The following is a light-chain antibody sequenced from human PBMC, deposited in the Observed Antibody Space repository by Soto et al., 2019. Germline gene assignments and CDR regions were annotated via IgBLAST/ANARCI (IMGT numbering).Light chain of an antibody. J-gene: IGKJ1*01. Sequence: EIVLTQSPGTLSLSPGERATLSCRASQSVSRIYLAWYQQKPGQAPRLLIYGASSRATCIPNRFSGSGSGTDFTLTISRLDPEDFAVYYCQQYGGSAWTFGQGTKVEIK. V-gene: IGKV3-20*01. CDR3: QQYGGSAWT. CDR1: QSVSRIY. CDR2: GAS.